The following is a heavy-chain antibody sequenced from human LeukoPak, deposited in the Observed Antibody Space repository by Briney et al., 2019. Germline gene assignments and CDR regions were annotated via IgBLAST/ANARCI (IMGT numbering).Heavy chain of an antibody. CDR3: ARVQEEDWYFDL. CDR1: GFTLSSYN. CDR2: IYSSGTT. V-gene: IGHV3-53*01. J-gene: IGHJ2*01. Sequence: GGSLRLSCAASGFTLSSYNMNWVRQAPGKGLDWVSIIYSSGTTFYADSVKGRFTISRDNSRNTLYLQMNSLRAEDTAVYYCARVQEEDWYFDLWGRGTLVTVSS.